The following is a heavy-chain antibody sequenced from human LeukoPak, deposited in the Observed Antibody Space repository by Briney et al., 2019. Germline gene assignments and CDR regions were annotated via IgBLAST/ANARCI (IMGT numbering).Heavy chain of an antibody. CDR2: INHSGST. D-gene: IGHD6-19*01. J-gene: IGHJ5*02. CDR1: GGSFSGYY. Sequence: SETLSLTCAVYGGSFSGYYWSWIRQPPGKGLEWIGEINHSGSTNYNPSLKSRVTISVDTSKNQFSLKLSSVTAADTAVYYCARVDSSNDPWGQGTLVTVSS. V-gene: IGHV4-34*01. CDR3: ARVDSSNDP.